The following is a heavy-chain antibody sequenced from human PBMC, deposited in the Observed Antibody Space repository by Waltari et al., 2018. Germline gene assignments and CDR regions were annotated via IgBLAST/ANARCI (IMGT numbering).Heavy chain of an antibody. J-gene: IGHJ4*02. V-gene: IGHV4-59*01. Sequence: QVQLQESGPGLVKPSETLSLTCTVSGGSISSYYWSWIRQPPGKGLEWIGNIYYSGSTNDNPSLKSRVTISVDTSKNQFSLKLSSVTAADTAVYYCARETIDRRFDYWGQGTLVTVSS. D-gene: IGHD1-26*01. CDR1: GGSISSYY. CDR2: IYYSGST. CDR3: ARETIDRRFDY.